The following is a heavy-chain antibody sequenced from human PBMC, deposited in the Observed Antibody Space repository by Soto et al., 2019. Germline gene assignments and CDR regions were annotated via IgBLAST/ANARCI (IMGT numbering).Heavy chain of an antibody. CDR2: IYYSGLT. CDR1: GGSISSYY. CDR3: ARGSYDFWSGYYLDYYGLDV. J-gene: IGHJ6*02. D-gene: IGHD3-3*01. Sequence: QVQLQESGPGLVKPSETLSLTCTVSGGSISSYYWSWIRQPPGKGLEWIGYIYYSGLTNYNPSLNSRVAKPVDPAKNQCSLELSSVTAADTAVYYCARGSYDFWSGYYLDYYGLDVWGQGTTVTVSS. V-gene: IGHV4-59*01.